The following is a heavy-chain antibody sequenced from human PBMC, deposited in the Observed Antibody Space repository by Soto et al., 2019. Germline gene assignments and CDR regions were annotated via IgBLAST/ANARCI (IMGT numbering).Heavy chain of an antibody. D-gene: IGHD6-13*01. Sequence: QVQLQESGPGLVKPSETLSLTCTVSGGPISSVYWSWIRQPADKGLEWIGRIKPRGSTTYSPSLKSRVAMSIDTSKNEFSLKLRSVTAADTAIYYCAKGTSAAGGIFESWGRGTLVTVSS. CDR3: AKGTSAAGGIFES. J-gene: IGHJ4*02. V-gene: IGHV4-4*07. CDR2: IKPRGST. CDR1: GGPISSVY.